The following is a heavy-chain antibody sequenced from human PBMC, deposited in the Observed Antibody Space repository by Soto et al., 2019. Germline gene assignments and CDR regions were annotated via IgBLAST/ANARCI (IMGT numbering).Heavy chain of an antibody. CDR1: GGSISSGGYS. Sequence: PSETLSLTCAVSGGSISSGGYSWSWIRQPPGKGLEWIGYIYHSGSTYYNPSLKSRVTISVDRSKNQFSLKLSSVTAADTAVYYCPRRSMTPGAPSQGNNWFDPWGQGTLVTLFS. CDR3: PRRSMTPGAPSQGNNWFDP. J-gene: IGHJ5*02. D-gene: IGHD2-15*01. V-gene: IGHV4-30-2*01. CDR2: IYHSGST.